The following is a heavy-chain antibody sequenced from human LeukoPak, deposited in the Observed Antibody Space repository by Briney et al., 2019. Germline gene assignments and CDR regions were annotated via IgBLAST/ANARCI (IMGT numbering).Heavy chain of an antibody. V-gene: IGHV3-48*01. CDR2: ISSSSSTI. Sequence: GGSLRLSCAASGFTFSSYSMIWVRQAPGKGLEWVSYISSSSSTIYYADSVKGRFTISRDNAKNSLYLQMNSLRAEDTAVYYCARGIPPLSSSWYLDYWGQGTLVTVSS. D-gene: IGHD6-13*01. CDR1: GFTFSSYS. CDR3: ARGIPPLSSSWYLDY. J-gene: IGHJ4*02.